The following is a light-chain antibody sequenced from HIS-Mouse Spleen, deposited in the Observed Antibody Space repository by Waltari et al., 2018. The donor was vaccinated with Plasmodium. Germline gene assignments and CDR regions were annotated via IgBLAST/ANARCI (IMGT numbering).Light chain of an antibody. CDR3: CSYAGSSTNWV. J-gene: IGLJ3*02. Sequence: QSALTQPASVSGSPGKSITIPCTGPSSDVGSYNLVSWYQQHPGKAPKRMIYEGSKRPSGVSNRFSVSKSGNTASLTISGLQAEDEADYYCCSYAGSSTNWVFGGGTKLTVL. CDR1: SSDVGSYNL. CDR2: EGS. V-gene: IGLV2-23*01.